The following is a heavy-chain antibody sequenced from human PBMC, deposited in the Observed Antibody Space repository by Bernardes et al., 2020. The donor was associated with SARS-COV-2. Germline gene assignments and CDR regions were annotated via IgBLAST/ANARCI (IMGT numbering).Heavy chain of an antibody. J-gene: IGHJ4*02. Sequence: GGSLRLSCAASGFTFSSYGMHWVRQAPGKGLEWVAVISYDGSNKYYADSVKGRFTISRDNSKNTLYLQMNSLRAEDTAVYYCASDRSAVAGPAEYWGQGTLVTVSS. V-gene: IGHV3-30*03. D-gene: IGHD6-19*01. CDR3: ASDRSAVAGPAEY. CDR1: GFTFSSYG. CDR2: ISYDGSNK.